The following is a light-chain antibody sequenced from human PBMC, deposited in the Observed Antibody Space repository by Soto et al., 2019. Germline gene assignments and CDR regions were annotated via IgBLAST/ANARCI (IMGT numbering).Light chain of an antibody. J-gene: IGKJ5*01. V-gene: IGKV3D-15*01. Sequence: EIVMTQSPATLSVSALERAPLSCRARQSVRSNLAWYQHKPGQGPRLLIYGAFTRATGIPDRFSGSGSGTDFTLTISRLEPEDFAVYYCQQHETLITFGQGTRLEI. CDR3: QQHETLIT. CDR1: QSVRSN. CDR2: GAF.